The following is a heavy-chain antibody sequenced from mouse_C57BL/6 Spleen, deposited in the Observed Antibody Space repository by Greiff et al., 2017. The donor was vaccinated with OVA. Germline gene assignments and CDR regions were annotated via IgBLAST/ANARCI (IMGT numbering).Heavy chain of an antibody. D-gene: IGHD3-1*01. J-gene: IGHJ3*01. Sequence: VQLQPSGAELVRPGASVTLSCKASGYTFTDYEMHWVKQTPVHGLEWIGAIDPETGGTAYNQKFKGKAILTADKSSSTAYMELRSLTSEDSAVYYCTSGAWFAYWGQGTLVTVSA. CDR2: IDPETGGT. V-gene: IGHV1-15*01. CDR3: TSGAWFAY. CDR1: GYTFTDYE.